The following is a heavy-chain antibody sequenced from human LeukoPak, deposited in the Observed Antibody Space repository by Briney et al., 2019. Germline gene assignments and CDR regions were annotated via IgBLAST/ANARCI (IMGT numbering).Heavy chain of an antibody. CDR2: INPSGGST. V-gene: IGHV1-46*01. D-gene: IGHD4-11*01. Sequence: GASVKVSCKASGHTFTSYYMHWVRQAPGQGLEWMGIINPSGGSTSYAQKFQGRVTMTRDTSTSTVYMELSSLRSEDTAVYYCARARITTSWAYYYGMDVWGQGTTVTVSS. J-gene: IGHJ6*02. CDR3: ARARITTSWAYYYGMDV. CDR1: GHTFTSYY.